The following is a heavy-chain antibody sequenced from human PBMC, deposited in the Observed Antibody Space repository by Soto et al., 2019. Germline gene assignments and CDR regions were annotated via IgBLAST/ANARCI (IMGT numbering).Heavy chain of an antibody. V-gene: IGHV3-23*01. CDR1: GFTFSSYA. Sequence: GGSLRLSCAASGFTFSSYAMSWVRQAPGKGLEWVSAISGSGGSTYYVDSVKGRFTISRDNSKNTLYLQMNSLRAEDTAVYYCAKDATGEYYYYYYMDVWGKGTTVTVSS. CDR2: ISGSGGST. J-gene: IGHJ6*03. CDR3: AKDATGEYYYYYYMDV.